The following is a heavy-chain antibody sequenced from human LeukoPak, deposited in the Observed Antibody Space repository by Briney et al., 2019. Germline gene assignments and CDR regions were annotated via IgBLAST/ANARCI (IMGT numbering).Heavy chain of an antibody. CDR1: GFTFSDYY. CDR3: ARDMILGCSGGSCYID. D-gene: IGHD2-15*01. Sequence: GGSLRLSCAASGFTFSDYYMSWIRQAPGKGLEWVSYISSSSSYTNYADSVKGRFTISRDNAKNSLYLQMNSLRDEDTAVYYCARDMILGCSGGSCYIDWGQGTLVTVSS. J-gene: IGHJ4*02. V-gene: IGHV3-11*06. CDR2: ISSSSSYT.